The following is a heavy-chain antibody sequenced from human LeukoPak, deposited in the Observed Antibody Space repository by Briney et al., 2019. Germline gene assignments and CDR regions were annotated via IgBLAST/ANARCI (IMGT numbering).Heavy chain of an antibody. J-gene: IGHJ6*02. Sequence: GGSLRLSCAASGFTFSSFGMSWVRQAPGKGLEWVSTISTNGGTTYYGDSVKGRFTISRDNFKNTLYLQTNSLRVEDTAIYYCAKGKAGPMDVWGQGTTVTVSS. CDR2: ISTNGGTT. CDR3: AKGKAGPMDV. V-gene: IGHV3-23*01. CDR1: GFTFSSFG.